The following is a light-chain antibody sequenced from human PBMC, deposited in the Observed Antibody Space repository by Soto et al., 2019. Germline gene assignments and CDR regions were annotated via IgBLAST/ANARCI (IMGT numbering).Light chain of an antibody. CDR1: QSLLHITGETF. CDR3: MQSTQLPPT. J-gene: IGKJ5*01. V-gene: IGKV2D-29*02. Sequence: DVVMTQTPLSLSVAPGQPASISCKSSQSLLHITGETFLFWYLQKPGQYPQLLIDEVSTRVSGVPDRFSGSGSGTDFTLEISRVETDDVGIYYCMQSTQLPPTFGQGTRLEIK. CDR2: EVS.